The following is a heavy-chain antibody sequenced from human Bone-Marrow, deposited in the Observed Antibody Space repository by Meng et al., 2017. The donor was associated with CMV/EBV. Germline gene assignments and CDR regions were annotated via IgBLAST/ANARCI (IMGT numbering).Heavy chain of an antibody. D-gene: IGHD3-3*01. CDR2: ISRSGSAL. J-gene: IGHJ4*02. CDR1: GFTFSDYY. V-gene: IGHV3-11*04. CDR3: ARDERSARADY. Sequence: GGSLRLSCAASGFTFSDYYMSWIRQAPGKGLEWVSYISRSGSALYYADSVKGRFTISRDNAKDSLYLQMNSLRAEDTAVYYCARDERSARADYWGQGTLVTVSS.